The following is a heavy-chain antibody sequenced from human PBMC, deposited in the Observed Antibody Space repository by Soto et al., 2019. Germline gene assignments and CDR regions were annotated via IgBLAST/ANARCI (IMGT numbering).Heavy chain of an antibody. D-gene: IGHD2-8*01. CDR2: INPNSGGT. V-gene: IGHV1-2*02. CDR1: GYTFTGYY. J-gene: IGHJ6*02. CDR3: ARDVPDIVLMVYATPGMGV. Sequence: ASVKVSCKASGYTFTGYYMHWVRQAPGQGLEWMGWINPNSGGTNYAQKFQGRVTMTRDTSISTAYMELSRLRSDDTAVYYCARDVPDIVLMVYATPGMGVWGQGTTVTVSS.